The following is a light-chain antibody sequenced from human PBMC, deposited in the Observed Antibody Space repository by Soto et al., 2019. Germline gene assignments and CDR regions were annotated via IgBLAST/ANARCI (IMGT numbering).Light chain of an antibody. CDR2: SNN. Sequence: QAVVTQPPSAYGTPGQRVTISCSGSSSNIGSNTVNWYQQLPGTAPKLLIYSNNQRPSGVPDRFSGSKSGTSASLAISGLQSEDEADYYCAAWDDSLRGVFGGGTKLTVL. V-gene: IGLV1-44*01. J-gene: IGLJ2*01. CDR3: AAWDDSLRGV. CDR1: SSNIGSNT.